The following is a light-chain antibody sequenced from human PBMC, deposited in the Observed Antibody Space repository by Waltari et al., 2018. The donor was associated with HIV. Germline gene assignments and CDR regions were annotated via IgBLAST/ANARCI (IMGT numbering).Light chain of an antibody. V-gene: IGKV1-39*01. CDR3: QPSYSTPRT. CDR1: QSISTY. Sequence: DIQMTQSPSSLSASVGDRVTITCRASQSISTYLNWYQQKLGKAPKLLIYSSSSLQSWVPSRFSGSRSGTDFTLTISSLQPEDFATYYCQPSYSTPRTFGQGTKVEIK. CDR2: SSS. J-gene: IGKJ1*01.